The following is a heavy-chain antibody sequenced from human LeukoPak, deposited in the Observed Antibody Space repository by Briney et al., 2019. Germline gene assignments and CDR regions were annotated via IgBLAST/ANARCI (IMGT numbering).Heavy chain of an antibody. Sequence: GGSLRLSCAASGFTFSSYSMNWVRQAPGKGLEWVSSISSSSSYIYYADSVKGRFTISRDNAENSLYLQMNSLRAEDTAVYYCARGDMAHAFDIWGQGTMVTVSS. CDR1: GFTFSSYS. CDR3: ARGDMAHAFDI. CDR2: ISSSSSYI. D-gene: IGHD5-24*01. J-gene: IGHJ3*02. V-gene: IGHV3-21*01.